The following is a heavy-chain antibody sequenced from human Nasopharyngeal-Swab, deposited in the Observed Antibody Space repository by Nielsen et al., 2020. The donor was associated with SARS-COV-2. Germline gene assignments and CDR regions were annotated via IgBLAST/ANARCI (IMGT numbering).Heavy chain of an antibody. CDR2: IYPYDSQT. V-gene: IGHV5-51*01. J-gene: IGHJ6*03. CDR3: TRHTGTSPYYYMDV. CDR1: GYSFSSYW. Sequence: KVSCKASGYSFSSYWIGWVRQMPGKGLEWMCFIYPYDSQTTYNPSFQGQVTISADKSSTTAYLQWNSLMASDTAIYYRTRHTGTSPYYYMDVWGEGTTVTVSS. D-gene: IGHD1-14*01.